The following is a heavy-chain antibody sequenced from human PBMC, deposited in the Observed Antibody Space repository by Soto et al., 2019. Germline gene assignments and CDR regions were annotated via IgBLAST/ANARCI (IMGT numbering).Heavy chain of an antibody. CDR2: ISGSGGST. D-gene: IGHD6-13*01. CDR3: AKGRSGAAAGTGYFQH. V-gene: IGHV3-23*01. J-gene: IGHJ1*01. Sequence: HLGGSLRLSCAASGFTFISYAMSWVRQAPGKGLEWVSAISGSGGSTYYADSVKGRFAISRDNSKNTLYLQMNSLRAEDTAVYYCAKGRSGAAAGTGYFQHWGQGTLVTVSS. CDR1: GFTFISYA.